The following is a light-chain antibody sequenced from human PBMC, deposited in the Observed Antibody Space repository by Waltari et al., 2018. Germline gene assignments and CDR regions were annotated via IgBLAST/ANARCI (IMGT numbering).Light chain of an antibody. Sequence: QSVFTQPPSVSAAPGQKVTISCSGSSSNIGHYFVSCYHQLPGATPNLLIYSNNKRPSGIPDRFSASKSGTSATLDITGLQIGDEADYYCATWDNSLTAVVFGGGTKLTVL. CDR2: SNN. V-gene: IGLV1-51*01. CDR3: ATWDNSLTAVV. J-gene: IGLJ2*01. CDR1: SSNIGHYF.